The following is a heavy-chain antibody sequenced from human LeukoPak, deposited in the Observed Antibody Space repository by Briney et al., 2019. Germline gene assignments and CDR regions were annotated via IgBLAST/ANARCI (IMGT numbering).Heavy chain of an antibody. D-gene: IGHD4-17*01. CDR2: INPNSGDT. V-gene: IGHV1-2*06. Sequence: ASVKVSCKASGYTFTGYYVHWVRQAPGQGLEWMGRINPNSGDTNYAQKFQGRVTMTRDTSINTAYMELTRPRSDDTAIYYCARGFSGNGDYGWGQGTLVTVSS. CDR1: GYTFTGYY. J-gene: IGHJ4*02. CDR3: ARGFSGNGDYG.